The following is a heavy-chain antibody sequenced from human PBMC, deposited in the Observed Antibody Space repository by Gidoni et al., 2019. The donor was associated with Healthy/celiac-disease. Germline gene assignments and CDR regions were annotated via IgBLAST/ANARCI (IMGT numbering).Heavy chain of an antibody. CDR3: ATRPLYSYGLLFDY. CDR1: GFTFSSYS. D-gene: IGHD5-18*01. J-gene: IGHJ4*02. CDR2: ISSSSSTI. V-gene: IGHV3-48*02. Sequence: EVQLVESGGGLVQPGGSLRLSCAASGFTFSSYSMNWVRQAPGTGLDLVSYISSSSSTIYYAYSVKGRFTISGDNAKNSLYLQMNSLRDEDTAVYYCATRPLYSYGLLFDYWGQGTLVTVSS.